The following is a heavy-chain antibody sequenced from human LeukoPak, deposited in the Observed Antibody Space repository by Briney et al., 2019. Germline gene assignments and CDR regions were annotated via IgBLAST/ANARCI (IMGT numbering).Heavy chain of an antibody. D-gene: IGHD6-19*01. V-gene: IGHV3-23*01. CDR1: GFTFSSYG. CDR3: AKAKQWLIESFVY. Sequence: PGGSLRLSCASSGFTFSSYGMSWVRQAPGKGLEWVSAISGSGGSTYYADSVKGRFTISRDNSKNTLYLQMNSLRAEDTAVYYCAKAKQWLIESFVYWGQGTLVTVSS. J-gene: IGHJ4*02. CDR2: ISGSGGST.